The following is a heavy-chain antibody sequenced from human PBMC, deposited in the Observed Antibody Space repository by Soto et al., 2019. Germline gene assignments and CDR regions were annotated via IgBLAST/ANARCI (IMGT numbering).Heavy chain of an antibody. V-gene: IGHV3-11*01. CDR2: ISNSDYTT. CDR3: ASGKWSLDY. Sequence: QVHLVASGGGLVKPGGSLRLSCVASGITLSDNYMTWIRQAAGKGLEWLSYISNSDYTTYYADSVKGRFTISRDNAKNSLYLQLNGLRVEDTAVYSCASGKWSLDYWGQGILVTVSS. J-gene: IGHJ4*02. D-gene: IGHD2-8*01. CDR1: GITLSDNY.